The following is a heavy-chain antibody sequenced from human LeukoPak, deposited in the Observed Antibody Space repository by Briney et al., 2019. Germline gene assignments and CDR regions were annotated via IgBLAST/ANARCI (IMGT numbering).Heavy chain of an antibody. Sequence: PSETLSLTCTVPGGSINSYYWSWIRQPAGKGLEWIGRIYTSGTTNYNPSLKSRVTMSVDTSKKQFSLKLSSVTAADTAVYYCARAGDFWSGYPSRNYMDVWGKGTTVTVSS. J-gene: IGHJ6*03. D-gene: IGHD3-3*01. CDR2: IYTSGTT. CDR1: GGSINSYY. V-gene: IGHV4-4*07. CDR3: ARAGDFWSGYPSRNYMDV.